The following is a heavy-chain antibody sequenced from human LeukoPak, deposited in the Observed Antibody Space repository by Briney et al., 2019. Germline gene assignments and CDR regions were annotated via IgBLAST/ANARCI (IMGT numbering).Heavy chain of an antibody. CDR3: ARGLRTAARPIDY. J-gene: IGHJ4*02. D-gene: IGHD6-6*01. Sequence: KPSETLSLTCTVSGGSISSSSYYWGWIRQPPGKGLEWIGSIYYSGSTNYNPSLKSRLTISVDTSKNQFSLKLSSVTAADTAVYYCARGLRTAARPIDYWGQGTLVTVSS. V-gene: IGHV4-39*07. CDR2: IYYSGST. CDR1: GGSISSSSYY.